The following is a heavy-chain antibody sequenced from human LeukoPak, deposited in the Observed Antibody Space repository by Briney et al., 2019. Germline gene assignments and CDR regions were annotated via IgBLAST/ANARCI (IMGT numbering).Heavy chain of an antibody. Sequence: SYTLSLTCVVNGGSFSGYYWSWLRQPPGTGLEWLGEINHRGSTNYNPSLKSRVTISVDTSKNQFSLKVRSVTAADRAVYYCARGRSSIAVAGTPYYYYCMDVWGKGTTVTVSS. CDR1: GGSFSGYY. V-gene: IGHV4-34*01. CDR3: ARGRSSIAVAGTPYYYYCMDV. J-gene: IGHJ6*03. CDR2: INHRGST. D-gene: IGHD6-19*01.